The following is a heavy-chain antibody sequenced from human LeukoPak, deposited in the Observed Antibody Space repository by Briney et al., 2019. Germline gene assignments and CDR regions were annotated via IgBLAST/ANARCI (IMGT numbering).Heavy chain of an antibody. Sequence: GGSLRLSCAAAGFSFSDYSMNWVRQAPGKGLEWLSYISTTGSTKYYAESVKGRFTISRDSAKNSLYLQMNTLRDEDTAVYHCARDGPERYSGYFDYWGQGTLVTVS. J-gene: IGHJ4*02. D-gene: IGHD5-12*01. CDR2: ISTTGSTK. V-gene: IGHV3-48*02. CDR1: GFSFSDYS. CDR3: ARDGPERYSGYFDY.